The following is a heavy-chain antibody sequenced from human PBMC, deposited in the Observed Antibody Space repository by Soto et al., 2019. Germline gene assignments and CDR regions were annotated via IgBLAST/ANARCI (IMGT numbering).Heavy chain of an antibody. CDR2: ISYSGSS. Sequence: SETLSLTCTVSGGSNIRDGYYWSWIRQHPGRGLEWIAYISYSGSSYSNPSLKSRVTISADTSKNQFSLRLTSVTAADTAVYFCARATPAGSADFWGQGTLVT. CDR3: ARATPAGSADF. J-gene: IGHJ4*02. CDR1: GGSNIRDGYY. D-gene: IGHD2-2*01. V-gene: IGHV4-31*03.